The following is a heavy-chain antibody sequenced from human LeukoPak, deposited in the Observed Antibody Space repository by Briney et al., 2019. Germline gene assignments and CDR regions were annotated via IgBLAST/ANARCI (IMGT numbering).Heavy chain of an antibody. CDR2: INTQGTYT. CDR3: VIDLGDYNDF. D-gene: IGHD2-15*01. Sequence: GGSLRLSCAVSGITFSSYWMHWVRQDPGRGLLWVSRINTQGTYTNYADSVKGRFTISRDNAKNTLYLQVSSLRADDTAVYYCVIDLGDYNDFWGQGTLVSVSS. J-gene: IGHJ4*02. V-gene: IGHV3-74*01. CDR1: GITFSSYW.